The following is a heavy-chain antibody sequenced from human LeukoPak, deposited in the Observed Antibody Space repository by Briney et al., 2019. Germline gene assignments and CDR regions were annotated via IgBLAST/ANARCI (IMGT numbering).Heavy chain of an antibody. V-gene: IGHV1-2*02. CDR3: ARDPIHLQLKGTGYYYYYMDV. Sequence: ASVKVSCKASGYTFTGYYMHWVRQAPGQGLEWMGWINPNSGGTNYAQKFQGRVTMTRDTSISTAYMELSRLRSDDTAVYYCARDPIHLQLKGTGYYYYYMDVWGKGTTVTVSS. J-gene: IGHJ6*03. CDR1: GYTFTGYY. D-gene: IGHD2-2*01. CDR2: INPNSGGT.